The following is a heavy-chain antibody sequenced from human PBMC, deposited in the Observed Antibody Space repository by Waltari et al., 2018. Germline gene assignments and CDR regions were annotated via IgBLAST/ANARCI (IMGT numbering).Heavy chain of an antibody. CDR3: ARLRIGPDYYDSSGSPDAFDI. Sequence: QVQLVESGGGVVQPGRSLRPSCAASGFTFSSYALHWVRQAPGKGRAWVAVISYDGSNKYYADSVKGRFTISRDNSKNTLYLQMNSLRAEDTAVYYCARLRIGPDYYDSSGSPDAFDIWGQGTMVTVSS. D-gene: IGHD3-22*01. J-gene: IGHJ3*02. V-gene: IGHV3-30*01. CDR2: ISYDGSNK. CDR1: GFTFSSYA.